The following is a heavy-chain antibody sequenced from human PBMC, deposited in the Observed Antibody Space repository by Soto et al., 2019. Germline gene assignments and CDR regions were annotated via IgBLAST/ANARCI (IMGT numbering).Heavy chain of an antibody. CDR1: GGSVSSYS. Sequence: SETLSLTCTVSGGSVSSYSWTWVRQPPGKGLEWIGYVYYSGSTHYNPPLKSRVTISLDTSKNQFSLKLTSVTAADTAMYFCASSTPATVAPNIWGQGTLVTGSS. D-gene: IGHD5-18*01. V-gene: IGHV4-59*02. CDR3: ASSTPATVAPNI. J-gene: IGHJ4*02. CDR2: VYYSGST.